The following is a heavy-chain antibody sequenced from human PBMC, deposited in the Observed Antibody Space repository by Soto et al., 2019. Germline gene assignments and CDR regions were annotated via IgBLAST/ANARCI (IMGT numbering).Heavy chain of an antibody. Sequence: QVQLQQWGAGLLKPSETLSLTCAVYGGFVSSGSYYWSWIRQPPGKGLEWIGEMSHSGGTHFNPSLKSRVTISVDTSKNQFSLRMSSVTAADTALYYCARVERETVTTVVDAFDIWGPGTMVTVSS. CDR3: ARVERETVTTVVDAFDI. V-gene: IGHV4-34*01. J-gene: IGHJ3*02. D-gene: IGHD1-1*01. CDR1: GGFVSSGSYY. CDR2: MSHSGGT.